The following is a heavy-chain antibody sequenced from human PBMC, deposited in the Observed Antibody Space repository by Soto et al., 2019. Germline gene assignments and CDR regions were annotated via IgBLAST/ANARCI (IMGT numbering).Heavy chain of an antibody. CDR2: INPSGGST. Sequence: ASVKVSCKASGYTFTSYYMHWVRQAPGQGLEWMGIINPSGGSTSYAQKFQGRVTMTRDTSTSTVYMELSSLRSEDTAVYYCARVQSIPLAYYGMDVWGQGTTVTVS. CDR3: ARVQSIPLAYYGMDV. V-gene: IGHV1-46*01. D-gene: IGHD2-21*01. J-gene: IGHJ6*02. CDR1: GYTFTSYY.